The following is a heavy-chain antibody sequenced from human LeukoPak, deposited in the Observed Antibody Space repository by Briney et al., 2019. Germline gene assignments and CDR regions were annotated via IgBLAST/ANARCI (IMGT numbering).Heavy chain of an antibody. J-gene: IGHJ5*02. V-gene: IGHV3-23*01. CDR2: ISASGGTT. Sequence: GGSLRLSCAASGFTFSSYGMTWVRQAPGKGLEWVSAISASGGTTYYADSVKGRFTTSRDNSKNTPYLQMNSLRDDDTAVYYCAKDRGSGPLFSLISWGQGTLVTVSS. CDR1: GFTFSSYG. D-gene: IGHD6-19*01. CDR3: AKDRGSGPLFSLIS.